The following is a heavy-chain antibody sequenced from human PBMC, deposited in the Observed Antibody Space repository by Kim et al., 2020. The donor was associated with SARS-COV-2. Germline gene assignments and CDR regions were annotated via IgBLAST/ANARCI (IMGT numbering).Heavy chain of an antibody. CDR2: IKSKTDGGTT. J-gene: IGHJ3*02. D-gene: IGHD2-2*01. CDR1: GFTFSNAW. Sequence: GGSLRLSCAASGFTFSNAWMSWVRQAPGKGLEWVGRIKSKTDGGTTDYAAPVKGRFTISRDDSKNTLYLQMNSLKTEDTAVYYCTTDYCSSTSCSEVDAFDIWGQGTMVTVSS. V-gene: IGHV3-15*01. CDR3: TTDYCSSTSCSEVDAFDI.